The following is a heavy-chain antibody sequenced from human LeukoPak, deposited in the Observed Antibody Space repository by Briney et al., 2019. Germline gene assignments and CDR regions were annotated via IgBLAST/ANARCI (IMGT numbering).Heavy chain of an antibody. J-gene: IGHJ5*02. V-gene: IGHV3-53*01. Sequence: GGSLRLSCAASGFTFSNCAMSWVRQAPGKGLEWVSVIYAGGSTYYADSVKGRFTFSRDNSKNTLYLQMNSLRAEDTAVYYCARGFNRGFDPWGQGTLVTVSS. CDR2: IYAGGST. CDR1: GFTFSNCA. D-gene: IGHD1-14*01. CDR3: ARGFNRGFDP.